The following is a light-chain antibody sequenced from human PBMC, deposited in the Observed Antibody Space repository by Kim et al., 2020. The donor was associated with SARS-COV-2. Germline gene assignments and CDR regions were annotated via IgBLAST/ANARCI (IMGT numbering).Light chain of an antibody. V-gene: IGLV3-21*04. J-gene: IGLJ3*02. CDR1: NIGSKS. CDR2: YDS. CDR3: QVWDSSSDHWV. Sequence: APGKTARSTCGGNNIGSKSVHWYQQKPGQAPVLVIYYDSDRPSGIPERFSGSNSGNTATLTISRVEAGDAADYYCQVWDSSSDHWVFGGGTQLTVL.